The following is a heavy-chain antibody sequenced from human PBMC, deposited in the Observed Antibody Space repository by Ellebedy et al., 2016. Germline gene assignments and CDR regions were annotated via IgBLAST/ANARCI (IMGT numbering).Heavy chain of an antibody. D-gene: IGHD3-3*01. CDR2: ISGSGGST. Sequence: GGSLRLSXAASGFTFSSYAMSWVRQAPGKGLEWVSAISGSGGSTYYADSVKGRFTISRDNSKTTLYLQMNSLRAEDTAVYYCAKGGIGFWSGRGGGSYYYYYMDVWGKGTTVTVSS. CDR1: GFTFSSYA. V-gene: IGHV3-23*01. J-gene: IGHJ6*03. CDR3: AKGGIGFWSGRGGGSYYYYYMDV.